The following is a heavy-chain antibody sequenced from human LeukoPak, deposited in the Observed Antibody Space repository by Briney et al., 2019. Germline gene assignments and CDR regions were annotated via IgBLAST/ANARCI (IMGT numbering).Heavy chain of an antibody. Sequence: QPGGSLRLSCAASGFTFSNYWMHWVRQVPGKGLVWVSRINKDGSSTNYAHSVGGRFTISRDNSNNTVYLQMNSLRAEDTAMYYCAKEFNSGSYRALDYWGQGTLVTVSS. CDR2: INKDGSST. J-gene: IGHJ4*02. CDR1: GFTFSNYW. D-gene: IGHD1-26*01. V-gene: IGHV3-74*01. CDR3: AKEFNSGSYRALDY.